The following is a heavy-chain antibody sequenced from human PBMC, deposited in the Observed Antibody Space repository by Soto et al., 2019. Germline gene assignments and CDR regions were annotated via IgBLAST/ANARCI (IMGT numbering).Heavy chain of an antibody. CDR3: ARGRGYSYGLDP. V-gene: IGHV4-30-4*01. CDR2: ISYSGTT. Sequence: QVQLQESGPGLVKPSQTLSLTCTVSGDSISSNNNYWSWIRQPPGEGLEWIGFISYSGTTSYSPSLKSRVAISLATSKNQFSLSLSSVTAADTAVYSCARGRGYSYGLDPWGQGTLVTVSS. J-gene: IGHJ5*02. D-gene: IGHD5-18*01. CDR1: GDSISSNNNY.